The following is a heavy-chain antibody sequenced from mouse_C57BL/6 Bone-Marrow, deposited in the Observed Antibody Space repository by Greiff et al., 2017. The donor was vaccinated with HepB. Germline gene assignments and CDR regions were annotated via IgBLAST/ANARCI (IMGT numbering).Heavy chain of an antibody. D-gene: IGHD1-1*01. CDR1: GFTFSDFY. Sequence: EVQLVESGGGLVQSGRSLRLSCATSGFTFSDFYMEWVRQAPGKGLEWIAASRNKANDYTTEYSASVKGRFIVSRDTSQSILYLQMNALRAEDTAIYYCARDATTVVAHYAMDYWGQGTSVTVSS. J-gene: IGHJ4*01. CDR3: ARDATTVVAHYAMDY. CDR2: SRNKANDYTT. V-gene: IGHV7-1*01.